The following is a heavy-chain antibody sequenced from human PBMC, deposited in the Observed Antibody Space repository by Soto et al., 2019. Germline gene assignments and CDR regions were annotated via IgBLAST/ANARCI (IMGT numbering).Heavy chain of an antibody. CDR1: GYTFNTYD. CDR2: MKPNTGST. D-gene: IGHD6-13*01. J-gene: IGHJ4*02. V-gene: IGHV1-8*01. CDR3: ARTMGGIAAAGSDF. Sequence: QVQLVQSGAEVKKPGASVKVSCKASGYTFNTYDIEWVRLATGQGLEWMGSMKPNTGSTDYAQTFPGRVPMTLTTSIITAYLELSSLRSDDTAIYYCARTMGGIAAAGSDFWGQGTLVTVSA.